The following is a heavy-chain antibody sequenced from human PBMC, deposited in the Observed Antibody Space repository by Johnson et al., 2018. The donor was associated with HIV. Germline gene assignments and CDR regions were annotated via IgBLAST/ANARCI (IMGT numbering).Heavy chain of an antibody. D-gene: IGHD7-27*01. CDR3: ASGDRSI. Sequence: QVQLVESGGGVVQPGRSLRLSCAASGFTFSSYAMHWVRQAPGKGLEWVAVISYDGSNKYYAYSVKGRFTISRDNSKNTLYLQMDSLRVEDTAVYYCASGDRSIWGQGTMVTVSS. CDR1: GFTFSSYA. J-gene: IGHJ3*02. V-gene: IGHV3-30*04. CDR2: ISYDGSNK.